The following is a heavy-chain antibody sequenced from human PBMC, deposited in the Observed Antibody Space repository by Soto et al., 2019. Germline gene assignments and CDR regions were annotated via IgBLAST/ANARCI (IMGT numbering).Heavy chain of an antibody. CDR3: ARGRVAATGFIFLSMDV. Sequence: VKVSCKASGYTFTSYDINWVRQATGQGLEWMGWMNPNSGNTGYAQKFQGRVTMTRNTSISTAYMELSSLRSEDTAVYYCARGRVAATGFIFLSMDVWGKGTTVTVSS. J-gene: IGHJ6*04. V-gene: IGHV1-8*01. D-gene: IGHD2-15*01. CDR1: GYTFTSYD. CDR2: MNPNSGNT.